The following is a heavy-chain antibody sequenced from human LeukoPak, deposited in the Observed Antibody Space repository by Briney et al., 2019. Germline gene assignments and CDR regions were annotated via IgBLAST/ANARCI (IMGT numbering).Heavy chain of an antibody. V-gene: IGHV4-34*01. J-gene: IGHJ4*02. CDR3: ARGPHTGVNYYDSSGYYY. CDR1: GFAFSTSV. D-gene: IGHD3-22*01. CDR2: INHSGST. Sequence: GSLRLSCAASGFAFSTSVMSWVRQPPGKGLEWIGEINHSGSTNYNPSLKSRVTISVDTSKNQFSLKLSSVTAADTAVYYCARGPHTGVNYYDSSGYYYWGQGTLVTVSS.